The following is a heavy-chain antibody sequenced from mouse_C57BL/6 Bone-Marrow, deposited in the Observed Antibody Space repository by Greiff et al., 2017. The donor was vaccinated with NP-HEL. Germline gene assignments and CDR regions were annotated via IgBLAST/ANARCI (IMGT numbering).Heavy chain of an antibody. CDR2: INPNYGTT. CDR1: GYSFTDYN. Sequence: EVKLQQSGPELVKPGASVKISCKASGYSFTDYNMNWVKQSNGKSLEWIGVINPNYGTTSYNQKFKGKATLTVDQSSSTSYMQLNSLTSDDSAVYYCARSGYYGSRGLDWGQGTTLTVSS. CDR3: ARSGYYGSRGLD. V-gene: IGHV1-39*01. J-gene: IGHJ2*01. D-gene: IGHD1-1*01.